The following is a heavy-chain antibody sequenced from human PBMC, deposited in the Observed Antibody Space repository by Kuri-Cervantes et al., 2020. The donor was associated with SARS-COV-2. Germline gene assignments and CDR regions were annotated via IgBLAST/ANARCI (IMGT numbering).Heavy chain of an antibody. Sequence: SETLSLTCAFYGESFSGYYWNWIRQSPGKGLEWIGEINHRGSTNYNPSLKSRVTISVDMSKNQFSLKLSSVTAADAAVYYCARGTAPQLDAFDIWGQGTKVTVSS. CDR2: INHRGST. CDR3: ARGTAPQLDAFDI. D-gene: IGHD6-13*01. CDR1: GESFSGYY. J-gene: IGHJ3*02. V-gene: IGHV4-34*01.